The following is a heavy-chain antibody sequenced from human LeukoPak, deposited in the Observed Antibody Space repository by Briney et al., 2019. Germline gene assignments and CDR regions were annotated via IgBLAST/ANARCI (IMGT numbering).Heavy chain of an antibody. D-gene: IGHD1-14*01. CDR3: ARGAGFAEPLPEY. V-gene: IGHV1-3*01. CDR1: GGSFSSFS. CDR2: INAGHGDT. Sequence: ASVKVSCKASGGSFSSFSFTWVRQAPGQGLEWMGRINAGHGDTKYSQKLQGRVTITRDTSASTAYMELSSLRSEDTAVYYCARGAGFAEPLPEYWGQGTLLTVSS. J-gene: IGHJ4*02.